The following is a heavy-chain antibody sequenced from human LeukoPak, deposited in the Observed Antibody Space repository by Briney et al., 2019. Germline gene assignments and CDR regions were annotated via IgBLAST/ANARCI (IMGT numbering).Heavy chain of an antibody. CDR2: IYSGGST. CDR1: GFTVSSNY. J-gene: IGHJ4*02. Sequence: GESLRLSCAASGFTVSSNYMSWVRQAPGKGLEWVSVIYSGGSTYYADSVKGRFTISRDNSKNTLYLQMNSLRAEDTAVYFCQAGDGIRYFDWSFDYWGQGTLVTVSS. CDR3: QAGDGIRYFDWSFDY. D-gene: IGHD3-9*01. V-gene: IGHV3-53*01.